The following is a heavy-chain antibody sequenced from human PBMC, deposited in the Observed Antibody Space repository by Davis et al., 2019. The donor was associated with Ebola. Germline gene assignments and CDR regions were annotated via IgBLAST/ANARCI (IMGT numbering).Heavy chain of an antibody. CDR1: GFTFSSYT. CDR2: IGTRGDPT. V-gene: IGHV3-48*02. Sequence: PGGSLRLSCAASGFTFSSYTMNWVRQAPGKGLEWVSYIGTRGDPTVYADSVKGRFTVSRDDANNSLSLLMNSLRDEDTAIYYCVRDNLFALDIWGQGTMVTVSS. CDR3: VRDNLFALDI. J-gene: IGHJ3*02.